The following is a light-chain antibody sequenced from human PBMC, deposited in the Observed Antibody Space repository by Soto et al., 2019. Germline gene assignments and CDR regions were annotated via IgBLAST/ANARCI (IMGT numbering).Light chain of an antibody. CDR2: EVS. V-gene: IGLV2-18*02. Sequence: QSALTQPPSVSGSPGQSVTISCTGTSSDVGSYDRVSWYQQSPGTAPKVIIYEVSNRPSGVPDRFSGSKSGNTASLTISGLQAEDEADYYCISHTSISPLFGGGTKLTVL. CDR1: SSDVGSYDR. J-gene: IGLJ2*01. CDR3: ISHTSISPL.